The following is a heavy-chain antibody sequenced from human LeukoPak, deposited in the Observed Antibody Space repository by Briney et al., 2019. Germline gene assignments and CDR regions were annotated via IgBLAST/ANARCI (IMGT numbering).Heavy chain of an antibody. V-gene: IGHV4-39*01. J-gene: IGHJ3*02. CDR1: GGSISSSSYY. CDR2: VYYSGST. D-gene: IGHD5-18*01. Sequence: SETLSLTCTVSGGSISSSSYYWAWIRQPPGKGLEWIGTVYYSGSTYYNPSLKSRVTISVETSKNQFSLKLSSVTAADTAVYFCARRRYSSTDAFDIWGQGTMVTVSS. CDR3: ARRRYSSTDAFDI.